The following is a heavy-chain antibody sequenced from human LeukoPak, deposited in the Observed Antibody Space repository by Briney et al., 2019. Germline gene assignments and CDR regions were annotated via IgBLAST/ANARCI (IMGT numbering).Heavy chain of an antibody. D-gene: IGHD3-22*01. CDR3: ATAVEDYDSSGLIDS. Sequence: GGSLRLSCAASGFTINTYGMNWVRQAPGKGLEWVAFIRYDGSNKYYADSVKGRFTISRDNSKNTLYLQMNSLRAEDTAVYYCATAVEDYDSSGLIDSWGQGTLVTVSS. V-gene: IGHV3-30*02. CDR2: IRYDGSNK. J-gene: IGHJ4*02. CDR1: GFTINTYG.